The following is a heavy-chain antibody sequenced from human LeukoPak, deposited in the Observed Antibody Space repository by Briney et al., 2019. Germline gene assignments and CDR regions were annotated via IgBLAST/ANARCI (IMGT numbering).Heavy chain of an antibody. CDR1: GFTFSSYE. Sequence: GGSLRLSCAASGFTFSSYEMSWVRQAPGKGLEWVSAISGSGGSTYYADSVKGRFTISRDNSKNTLYLQMNSLRAEDTAVYYCAKVMMITFGGVIHAFDIWGQGTMVTVSS. CDR2: ISGSGGST. CDR3: AKVMMITFGGVIHAFDI. V-gene: IGHV3-23*01. J-gene: IGHJ3*02. D-gene: IGHD3-16*01.